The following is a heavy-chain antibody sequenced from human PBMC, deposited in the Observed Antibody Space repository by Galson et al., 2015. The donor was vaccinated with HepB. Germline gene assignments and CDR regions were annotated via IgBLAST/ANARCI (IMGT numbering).Heavy chain of an antibody. V-gene: IGHV1-69*10. J-gene: IGHJ5*02. CDR2: IIPILGIA. D-gene: IGHD2-21*02. Sequence: SVKVSCKASGGTFSSYAISWVRQAPGQGLEWMGGIIPILGIANYAQKFQGRVTITADKSTSTAYMELSSLRSEDTAVYYCASLCGGDCYDWFDPWGQGTLVTVSS. CDR3: ASLCGGDCYDWFDP. CDR1: GGTFSSYA.